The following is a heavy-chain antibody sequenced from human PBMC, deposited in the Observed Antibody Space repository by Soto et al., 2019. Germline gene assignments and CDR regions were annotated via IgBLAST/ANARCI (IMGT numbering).Heavy chain of an antibody. D-gene: IGHD6-19*01. Sequence: QVQLQESGPGLVKPSETLSLTCTVSGDSFSFYYWSWIRQPPGKGLEWIGYVYYSGSTIYNPSLTSRATISMDTSNSKIFLKLDSVTAADTAVYFCARVGEGAVVFDFWGRGTLVAVSS. CDR2: VYYSGST. CDR1: GDSFSFYY. V-gene: IGHV4-59*01. CDR3: ARVGEGAVVFDF. J-gene: IGHJ4*02.